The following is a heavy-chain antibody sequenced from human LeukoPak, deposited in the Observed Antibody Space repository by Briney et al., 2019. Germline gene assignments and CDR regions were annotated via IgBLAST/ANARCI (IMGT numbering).Heavy chain of an antibody. D-gene: IGHD3-16*02. J-gene: IGHJ4*02. CDR3: ARGYYDYVWGSYRYNDFDY. CDR1: GYTFTSYG. Sequence: GASVKVSCKASGYTFTSYGISWVRQAPGQGLEWMGWISAYSGNTNYAQKLQGRVTMTTDTSTSTAYMELRSLRSDDTAVYYCARGYYDYVWGSYRYNDFDYWGQGTLVTVSS. CDR2: ISAYSGNT. V-gene: IGHV1-18*01.